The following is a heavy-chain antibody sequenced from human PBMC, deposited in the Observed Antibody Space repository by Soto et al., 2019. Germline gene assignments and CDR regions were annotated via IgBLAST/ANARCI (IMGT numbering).Heavy chain of an antibody. V-gene: IGHV1-18*01. D-gene: IGHD3-9*01. CDR1: GYTFTAYG. J-gene: IGHJ4*02. CDR3: ARELNTDPTAYYSFAY. CDR2: VGTANANT. Sequence: ASVKVSCKTSGYTFTAYGLAWLRQAPGQRPEWLGWVGTANANTNYAEKFQGRVTMTSDRSTTTTYMELRSLRSDDTAVYYCARELNTDPTAYYSFAYRGQGTLVTVSS.